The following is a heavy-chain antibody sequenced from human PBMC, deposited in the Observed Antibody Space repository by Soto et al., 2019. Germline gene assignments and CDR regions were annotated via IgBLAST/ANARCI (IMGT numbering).Heavy chain of an antibody. CDR2: MNPNSGNT. CDR3: ARGRGSLHYYYYYMDV. V-gene: IGHV1-8*01. Sequence: ASVKVSCKASGYTITSYDINWVRQANGQGLEWMGWMNPNSGNTGYAQKFQGRVTMTRNTSISTAYMELSSLRSEDTAVYYCARGRGSLHYYYYYMDVWGKGTTVTVSS. D-gene: IGHD3-10*01. CDR1: GYTITSYD. J-gene: IGHJ6*03.